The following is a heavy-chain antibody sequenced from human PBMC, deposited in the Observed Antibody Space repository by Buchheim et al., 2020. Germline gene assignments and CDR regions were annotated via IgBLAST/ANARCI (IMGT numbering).Heavy chain of an antibody. CDR1: GFTFSTYA. D-gene: IGHD2-15*01. CDR3: AKVIPNPRLLDFYYGMDV. V-gene: IGHV3-23*01. Sequence: EVQLLESGGGLVQPGGSLRLSCAASGFTFSTYAMSWVRQAPGKGLEWVSVISGSADSTSYADSVKGRFTVSRDNSPNTVYLQMTSLRAEDTAAYYCAKVIPNPRLLDFYYGMDVWGQGTT. J-gene: IGHJ6*02. CDR2: ISGSADST.